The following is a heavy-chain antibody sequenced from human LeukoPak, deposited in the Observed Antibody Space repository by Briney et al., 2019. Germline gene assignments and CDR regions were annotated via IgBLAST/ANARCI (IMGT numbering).Heavy chain of an antibody. V-gene: IGHV3-21*01. D-gene: IGHD6-19*01. CDR2: ISSSSTYI. CDR3: ARDGSGWSSDY. J-gene: IGHJ4*02. Sequence: GGSLRLSCAASGFTFSSYSMNWVRQAPGKGLEWASSISSSSTYIYYADSVKGRFTISRDNAKNSLYLQMDSLRADGTSVYYCARDGSGWSSDYWGQGTLVTVSS. CDR1: GFTFSSYS.